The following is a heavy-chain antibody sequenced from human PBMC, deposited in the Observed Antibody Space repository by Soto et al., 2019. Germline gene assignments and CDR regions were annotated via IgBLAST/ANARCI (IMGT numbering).Heavy chain of an antibody. Sequence: QVQLVQSGAEVKKPGSSVKVSCKASGGTFSSYAISWVRQAPGQGLEWMGGIIPIFGTANYAQKFQGRVTITADDSTSTAYMELSSLRSEDTAVYYCARLKTESWEFRTENWYFDLWGRGTLVTVSS. J-gene: IGHJ2*01. D-gene: IGHD3-10*01. CDR2: IIPIFGTA. CDR3: ARLKTESWEFRTENWYFDL. CDR1: GGTFSSYA. V-gene: IGHV1-69*01.